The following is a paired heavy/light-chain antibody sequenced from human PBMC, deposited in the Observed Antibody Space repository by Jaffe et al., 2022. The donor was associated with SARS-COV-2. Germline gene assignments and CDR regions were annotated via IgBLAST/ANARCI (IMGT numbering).Heavy chain of an antibody. Sequence: EVQLVESGGGLVQPGGSLRLSCAASGFTFSSYWMHWVRQAPGKGLVWVARINTDGSTRSYADSVKGRFTISRDNAMDTLYLQMNSLRVDDTAVYYCSSAPGHNDPPDYWGQGTLVTVSS. CDR3: SSAPGHNDPPDY. CDR1: GFTFSSYW. V-gene: IGHV3-74*01. D-gene: IGHD2-8*01. CDR2: INTDGSTR. J-gene: IGHJ4*02.
Light chain of an antibody. CDR1: QSVLYNSNNKNY. CDR3: HQYYTTPYT. V-gene: IGKV4-1*01. Sequence: DIVMTQSPDSLAVSLGARATINCQSSQSVLYNSNNKNYLAWYQQKPGQPPKLLIYWASTRESGVPDRFSGSGSGTDFTLTINSLQAEDVAVYYCHQYYTTPYTFGQGTKLEIK. J-gene: IGKJ2*01. CDR2: WAS.